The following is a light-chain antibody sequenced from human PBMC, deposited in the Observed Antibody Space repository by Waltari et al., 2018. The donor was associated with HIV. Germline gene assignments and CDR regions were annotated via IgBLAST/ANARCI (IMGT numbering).Light chain of an antibody. CDR1: QSLLYSSNNKNS. CDR3: QQYYSTPYT. CDR2: WTS. J-gene: IGKJ2*01. Sequence: DIVMTQSPDSLAVSLGERATINCKSSQSLLYSSNNKNSLAWYQQKPGQSPTLLIYWTSTRNSGVPDRFSGSGSGTDFTLTISSLQAEDVAVYYCQQYYSTPYTFGQGTKLGIK. V-gene: IGKV4-1*01.